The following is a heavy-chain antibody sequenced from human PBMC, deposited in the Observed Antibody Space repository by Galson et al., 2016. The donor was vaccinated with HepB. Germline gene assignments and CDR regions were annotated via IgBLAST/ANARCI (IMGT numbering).Heavy chain of an antibody. J-gene: IGHJ4*01. CDR2: ITNGGDTT. CDR1: GFTVSSHY. V-gene: IGHV3-23*01. D-gene: IGHD5-12*01. Sequence: SLRLSCAASGFTVSSHYVSWVRQAPGKGLEWVSGITNGGDTTYYADSVRGRFTISRDNPKNTLYLQVNSLRADDTAVYYCAKLGGDSGSPYWGHGTLVTVSS. CDR3: AKLGGDSGSPY.